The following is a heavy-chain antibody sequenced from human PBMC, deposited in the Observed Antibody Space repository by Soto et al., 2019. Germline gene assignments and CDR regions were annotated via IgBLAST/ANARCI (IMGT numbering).Heavy chain of an antibody. CDR3: ARAVTTFPFDI. D-gene: IGHD3-16*01. Sequence: SDTLSLTCTVSGGSLSSGGYYWSWIRQHPGKGLEWIGYIYYSGSTYYNPSLKSRVTISVDTSKNQFSLKLSSVTAADTAVYYCARAVTTFPFDIWGQGTMVNVSS. V-gene: IGHV4-31*03. CDR2: IYYSGST. J-gene: IGHJ3*02. CDR1: GGSLSSGGYY.